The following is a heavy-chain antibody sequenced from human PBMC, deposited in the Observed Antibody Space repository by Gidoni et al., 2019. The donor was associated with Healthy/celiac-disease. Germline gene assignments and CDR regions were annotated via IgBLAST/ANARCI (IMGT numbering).Heavy chain of an antibody. CDR3: ARESTSTLDY. CDR2: ISSSSSTI. V-gene: IGHV3-48*01. J-gene: IGHJ4*02. CDR1: GFTFSSYS. Sequence: EVQLVESGGGLVQPGGSLRLSCAASGFTFSSYSMNWVRQAPGKGLEWVSYISSSSSTIYYADSVKGRFTISRDNAKNSLYLQMNSLRAEDTAVYYCARESTSTLDYWGQGTLVTVSS.